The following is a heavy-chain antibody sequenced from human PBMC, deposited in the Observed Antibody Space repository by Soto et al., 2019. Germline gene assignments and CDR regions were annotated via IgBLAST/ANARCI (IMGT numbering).Heavy chain of an antibody. Sequence: SETLSLTCTVSGASMSTTDYYWSWIRQPPGKGLEWIGYIYQSGTTYYNTSLKSRVTISLDTSKNQFSLKLSSVTAADTAVYFCVRDDYGDYDYWGQGALVTFS. V-gene: IGHV4-30-4*01. J-gene: IGHJ4*02. D-gene: IGHD4-17*01. CDR1: GASMSTTDYY. CDR2: IYQSGTT. CDR3: VRDDYGDYDY.